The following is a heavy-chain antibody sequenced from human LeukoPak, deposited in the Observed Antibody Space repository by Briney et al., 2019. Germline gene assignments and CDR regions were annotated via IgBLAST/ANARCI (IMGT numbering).Heavy chain of an antibody. J-gene: IGHJ6*03. CDR2: IYPGAYDT. D-gene: IGHD3-16*01. V-gene: IGHV5-51*01. CDR3: ARRGNYYYYMDV. Sequence: GESLNISCKGSGYSFTIYWSGGVRQVPGKGRGCRGIIYPGAYDTRYSPSFQGQVDISADKSISTAYMQWSSLKASDTAMYYCARRGNYYYYMDVWGKGTTVTVSS. CDR1: GYSFTIYW.